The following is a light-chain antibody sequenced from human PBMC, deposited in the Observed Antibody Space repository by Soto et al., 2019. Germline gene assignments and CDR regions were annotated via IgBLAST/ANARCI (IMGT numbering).Light chain of an antibody. CDR3: QQRSNCPLT. CDR2: DAS. J-gene: IGKJ4*01. V-gene: IGKV3-11*01. Sequence: EIELTQSPATLSLTPGERATLSCRASQSVSSYLAWYQQRPGQVPRLLIYDASNRATGIPARFSGSGSGTDFTLTISSLEPEDFAVYYCQQRSNCPLTFGGGTKVEIK. CDR1: QSVSSY.